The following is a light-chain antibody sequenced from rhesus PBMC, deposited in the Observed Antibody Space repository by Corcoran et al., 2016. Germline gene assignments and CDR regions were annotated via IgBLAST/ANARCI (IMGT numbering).Light chain of an antibody. CDR3: QQYSSSPYS. CDR1: QSISSW. V-gene: IGKV1-22*01. CDR2: KAS. Sequence: DIQMTQSPSSLSASVGETVTITCRASQSISSWLAWYQQKQGKAPKPLIYKASSLQSGVPSRFSGSGSGTDFTLTISSLQSEDFATYYCQQYSSSPYSFGQGTKVEIK. J-gene: IGKJ2*01.